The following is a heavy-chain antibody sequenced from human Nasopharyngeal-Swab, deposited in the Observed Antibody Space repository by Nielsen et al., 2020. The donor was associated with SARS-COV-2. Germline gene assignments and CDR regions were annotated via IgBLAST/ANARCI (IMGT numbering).Heavy chain of an antibody. CDR1: GGSISSGGYY. CDR2: IYYSGST. CDR3: ARDARLRGYSGYAYDY. D-gene: IGHD5-12*01. J-gene: IGHJ4*02. V-gene: IGHV4-31*03. Sequence: SGTLSLTCTVSGGSISSGGYYWSWIRQHPGKGLEWIGYIYYSGSTYYNPSLKSRVTISVDTSKNQFSLKLSSVTAADTAVYYCARDARLRGYSGYAYDYWGQGTLVTVSS.